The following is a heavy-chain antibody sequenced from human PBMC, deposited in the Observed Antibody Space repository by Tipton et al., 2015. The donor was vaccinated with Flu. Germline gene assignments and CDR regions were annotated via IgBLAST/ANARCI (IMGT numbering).Heavy chain of an antibody. D-gene: IGHD3-22*01. Sequence: TLSLTCTVSSGSITSSNYYWAWIRQPPGKGLEWIGSVYSGGNTYYNPSLMSRVTMTVVKSNNQFSLRVNSVTAAYTAVYYCARAPHDMDNHMIVEGVSDICGQGAMVTVSS. V-gene: IGHV4-39*07. CDR1: SGSITSSNYY. CDR3: ARAPHDMDNHMIVEGVSDI. CDR2: VYSGGNT. J-gene: IGHJ3*02.